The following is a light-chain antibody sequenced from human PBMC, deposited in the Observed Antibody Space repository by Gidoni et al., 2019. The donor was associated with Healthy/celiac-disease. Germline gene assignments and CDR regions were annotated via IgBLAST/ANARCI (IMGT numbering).Light chain of an antibody. J-gene: IGLJ3*02. V-gene: IGLV3-21*04. CDR3: QVWDSSSDHRV. CDR1: NIGSKS. Sequence: SYVLTQPPSVSAGPGKTARITCGGNNIGSKSVHWYQQKPGKAPVLVIYYDSDRPSGIPERFSGSNSGNTATLTISRVEAGDEADYYCQVWDSSSDHRVFGGGTKLTVL. CDR2: YDS.